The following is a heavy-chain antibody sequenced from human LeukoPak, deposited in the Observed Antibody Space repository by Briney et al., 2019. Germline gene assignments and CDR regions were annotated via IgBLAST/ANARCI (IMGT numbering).Heavy chain of an antibody. J-gene: IGHJ6*02. CDR2: ITESGGST. CDR1: RFTFSSYA. CDR3: ANGGVLWFGELLTYYHGMDV. V-gene: IGHV3-23*01. D-gene: IGHD3-10*01. Sequence: PGGSLRLSCAASRFTFSSYAMSWVRQAPGKGLEWVSGITESGGSTYYADSVKGRFTISRDNSKNTLYLQMNSLRAEDTAVYYCANGGVLWFGELLTYYHGMDVWGQGTTVTVSS.